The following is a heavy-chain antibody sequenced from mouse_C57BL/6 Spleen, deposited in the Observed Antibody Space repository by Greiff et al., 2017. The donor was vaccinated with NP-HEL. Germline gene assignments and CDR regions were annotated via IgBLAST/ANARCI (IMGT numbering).Heavy chain of an antibody. Sequence: VQLKESGPELVKPGASVKMSCKASGYTFTDYNMHWVKQSHGKSLEWIGYINPNNGGTSYNQKFKGKATLTVNKSSSTAYMELRSLTSEDSAVYYCARWDDYDGRDYFDYWGQGTTLTVSS. V-gene: IGHV1-22*01. J-gene: IGHJ2*01. CDR2: INPNNGGT. CDR1: GYTFTDYN. CDR3: ARWDDYDGRDYFDY. D-gene: IGHD2-4*01.